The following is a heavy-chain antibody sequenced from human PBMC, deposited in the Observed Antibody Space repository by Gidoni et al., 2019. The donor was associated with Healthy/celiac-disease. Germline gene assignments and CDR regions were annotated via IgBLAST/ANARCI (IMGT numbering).Heavy chain of an antibody. Sequence: QVQLVESGGGVVPPGRALRLSCATSGFTFSSYGMHWVRQAPGKGLEWVEVILYYGINKYYVDSVKGRFTISRDNSKNTLYLQMNSLRAEDTAVYYCARVGCSSTSCYEEGWFDPWGQGTLVTVSS. D-gene: IGHD2-2*01. J-gene: IGHJ5*02. CDR2: ILYYGINK. CDR1: GFTFSSYG. V-gene: IGHV3-33*01. CDR3: ARVGCSSTSCYEEGWFDP.